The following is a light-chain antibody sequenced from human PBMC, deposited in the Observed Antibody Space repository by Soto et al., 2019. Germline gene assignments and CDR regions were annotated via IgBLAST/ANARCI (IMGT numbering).Light chain of an antibody. J-gene: IGKJ4*01. V-gene: IGKV3-15*01. CDR3: QQYDYWPVT. CDR2: YAS. CDR1: QSVINN. Sequence: TQSPATLSVSPGERVTISCRASQSVINNLAWYQHKPGQAPRLLISYASTGATGIPARFSGSGSGTDFTLTINSLQSEDFAVYYCQQYDYWPVTFGGGTKVDIK.